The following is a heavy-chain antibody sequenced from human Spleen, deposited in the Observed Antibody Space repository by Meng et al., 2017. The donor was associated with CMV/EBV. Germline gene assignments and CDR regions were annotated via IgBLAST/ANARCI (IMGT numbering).Heavy chain of an antibody. Sequence: LVELGARLKKPGSSVKVSCKASGGTFSSYAISWVRQAPGQGLEWMGGIIPIFGTANYAQKFQGRVTITADESTSTAYMELSSLRSEDTAVYYCARDSQLELQAGPFDYWGQGTLVTVSS. CDR3: ARDSQLELQAGPFDY. V-gene: IGHV1-69*01. CDR1: GGTFSSYA. J-gene: IGHJ4*02. D-gene: IGHD1-7*01. CDR2: IIPIFGTA.